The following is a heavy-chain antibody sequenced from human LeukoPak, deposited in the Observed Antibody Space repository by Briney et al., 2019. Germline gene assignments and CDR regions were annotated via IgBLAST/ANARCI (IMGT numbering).Heavy chain of an antibody. CDR2: IIPIFGTA. V-gene: IGHV1-69*05. J-gene: IGHJ3*02. D-gene: IGHD2-2*03. CDR3: ASGYCSSTSCGRGAFDI. Sequence: GSSVKVSCKASGGTFSSYAISWVRQAPGQGLEWMGGIIPIFGTANYAQKFQGRVTITTDESTSTAYMELSSLRSEDTAVYYCASGYCSSTSCGRGAFDIWGQGTMVTVSS. CDR1: GGTFSSYA.